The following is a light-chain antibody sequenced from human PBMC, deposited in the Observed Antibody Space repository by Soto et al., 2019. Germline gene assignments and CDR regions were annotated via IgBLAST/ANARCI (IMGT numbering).Light chain of an antibody. J-gene: IGKJ4*01. CDR2: GAS. Sequence: EIVMTQSPATLSVSPGDRATLSCRASQSVSSNLAWYQRKPGQAPRLLIYGASTRAAGTPARFSGSGSGTEFTLTISSLQSEDFAVYYCQHYNNWPLTFGGGTKVDIK. CDR1: QSVSSN. CDR3: QHYNNWPLT. V-gene: IGKV3-15*01.